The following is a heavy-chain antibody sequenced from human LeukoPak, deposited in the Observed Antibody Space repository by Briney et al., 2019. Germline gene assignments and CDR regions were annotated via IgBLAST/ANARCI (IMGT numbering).Heavy chain of an antibody. CDR2: ISGSGGST. CDR3: ARDPRPYNWNDVAYQRWFDP. V-gene: IGHV3-23*01. J-gene: IGHJ5*02. CDR1: GFTFSSYA. D-gene: IGHD1-1*01. Sequence: PGGSLRLSCAASGFTFSSYAMSWVRQAPGKGLEWVSAISGSGGSTYYADSVKGRFTISRDNSKNTLYLQMNSLRPEDTAVYYCARDPRPYNWNDVAYQRWFDPWGQGTLVTVSS.